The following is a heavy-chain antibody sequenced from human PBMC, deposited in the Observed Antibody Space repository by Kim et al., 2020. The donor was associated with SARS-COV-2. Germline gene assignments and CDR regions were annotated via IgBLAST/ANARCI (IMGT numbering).Heavy chain of an antibody. D-gene: IGHD3-10*01. CDR1: GFTFSSYA. Sequence: GGSLRLSCAASGFTFSSYAMSWVRQAPGKGLEWVSAISGSGGSTYYADSVKGRFTISRDNSKNTLYLQMNSLRAEDMAVYYCAKLLLWFGGYYFDYWGQGTLVTVSS. CDR3: AKLLLWFGGYYFDY. CDR2: ISGSGGST. J-gene: IGHJ4*02. V-gene: IGHV3-23*01.